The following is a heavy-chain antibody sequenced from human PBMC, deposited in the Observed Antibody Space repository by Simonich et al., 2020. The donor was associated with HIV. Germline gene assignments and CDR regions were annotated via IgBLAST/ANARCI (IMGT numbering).Heavy chain of an antibody. CDR3: ARGRYSSSSHDVFDS. Sequence: QVQLQQWGAGLLKPSETLSLTCAVYGGSFSNYYWSWIRQPPGKGLEWIGEINHSGSTNYNPSLKSRVTISVDTSKNQFSLKLSSVTAADTAVYYCARGRYSSSSHDVFDSWGQGTMVTVSS. V-gene: IGHV4-34*01. D-gene: IGHD6-13*01. J-gene: IGHJ3*02. CDR1: GGSFSNYY. CDR2: INHSGST.